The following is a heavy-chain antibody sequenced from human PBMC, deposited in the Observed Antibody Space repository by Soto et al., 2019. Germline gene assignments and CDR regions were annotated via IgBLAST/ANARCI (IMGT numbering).Heavy chain of an antibody. D-gene: IGHD3-10*01. CDR2: ISKDGSKK. J-gene: IGHJ3*02. V-gene: IGHV3-30*18. CDR3: ANPSGYYFGLGSHDEASDM. CDR1: GFMFSGFG. Sequence: VQLVESGGGVVQPGRSLRLSCTASGFMFSGFGMHWVRQAPGKGLQWVAGISKDGSKKYYADSVKGRFTISRDNSQKKLYLQMNSLRAEDTAVYYCANPSGYYFGLGSHDEASDMGGQGTGVTVFS.